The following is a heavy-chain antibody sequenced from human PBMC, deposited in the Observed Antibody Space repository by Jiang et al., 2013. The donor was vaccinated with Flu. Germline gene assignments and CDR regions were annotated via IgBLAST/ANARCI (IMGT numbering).Heavy chain of an antibody. CDR3: ARLLPYESGGHDAFDL. V-gene: IGHV4-61*01. Sequence: PSETLSLTCTVSGDSVSSVSYYWSWIRQPPGKGLEWIGYIYYMGAPTTTPPSRVESPYPWTRAKNQFSLRLTSVTAADTAVYYCARLLPYESGGHDAFDLWGQGTMVTVSS. CDR2: IYYMGAP. D-gene: IGHD3-22*01. CDR1: GDSVSSVSYY. J-gene: IGHJ3*01.